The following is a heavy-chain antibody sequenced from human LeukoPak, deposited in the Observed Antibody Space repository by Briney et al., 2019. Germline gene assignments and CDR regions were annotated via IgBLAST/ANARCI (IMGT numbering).Heavy chain of an antibody. CDR1: GFIFDDYD. J-gene: IGHJ4*02. Sequence: GGSLRLSCAASGFIFDDYDMHWVRQAPGKGLEWVSGISWNSDTIGYADSVKGRFTIFRDNAKNSLFLQMNSLRAEDRAFYYCAKDIDDILTGKGGGLDSWGQGTLVTVSS. CDR3: AKDIDDILTGKGGGLDS. V-gene: IGHV3-9*01. D-gene: IGHD3-9*01. CDR2: ISWNSDTI.